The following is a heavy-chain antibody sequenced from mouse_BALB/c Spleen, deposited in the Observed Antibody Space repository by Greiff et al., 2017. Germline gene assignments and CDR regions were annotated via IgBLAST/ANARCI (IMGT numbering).Heavy chain of an antibody. CDR1: GFNIKDTY. CDR2: IDPANGNT. J-gene: IGHJ2*01. D-gene: IGHD2-14*01. CDR3: DRYYRYAWRDY. Sequence: EVQLQQSGAELVKPGASVKLSCTASGFNIKDTYMHWVKQRPEQGLEWIGRIDPANGNTKYDPKFQGKAIITADTSSNTAYLQLSSLTSEDTAVYYCDRYYRYAWRDYWGQGTTLTVSS. V-gene: IGHV14-3*02.